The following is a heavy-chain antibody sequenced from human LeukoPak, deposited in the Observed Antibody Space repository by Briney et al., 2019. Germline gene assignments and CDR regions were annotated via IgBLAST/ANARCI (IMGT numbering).Heavy chain of an antibody. J-gene: IGHJ4*02. V-gene: IGHV4-59*01. CDR3: ARVTAKGGPFDY. Sequence: SETLSLTCTVSGGSISSYYWSWLRQPPGKGLEWIGYIYYSGSTNYNPSLKSRVTISVDTSKNQFSLKLSSVTAADTAVYYCARVTAKGGPFDYWGQGTLVTVSS. CDR1: GGSISSYY. D-gene: IGHD2-15*01. CDR2: IYYSGST.